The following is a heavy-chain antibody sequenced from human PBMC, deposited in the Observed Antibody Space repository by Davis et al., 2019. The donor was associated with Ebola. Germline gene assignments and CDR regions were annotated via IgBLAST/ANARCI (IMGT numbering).Heavy chain of an antibody. V-gene: IGHV4-39*01. Sequence: MPSETLSLTCTVSGGSISSSSYYWGWIRQPPGKGLEWIGSIYYSGSTYYNPSLKSRVTISVDTSKNQFSLKLSSVTAADTAVYYCARAWYDFWSGPFDPWGQGTLVTVSS. CDR2: IYYSGST. CDR3: ARAWYDFWSGPFDP. J-gene: IGHJ5*02. CDR1: GGSISSSSYY. D-gene: IGHD3-3*01.